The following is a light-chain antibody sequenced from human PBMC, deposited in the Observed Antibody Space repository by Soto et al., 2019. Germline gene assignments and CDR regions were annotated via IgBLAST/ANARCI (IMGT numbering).Light chain of an antibody. CDR1: PGISNY. V-gene: IGKV1-27*01. Sequence: DIQMTQSPSSLSASVGDRVTITCRASPGISNYLAWYQQKPGKVPKLLIYAASTLQSGVQSRFSGSGSGTDFTLPISSLQPEDVATYYCQKYNSAPWAFGQGTKVEIK. CDR3: QKYNSAPWA. CDR2: AAS. J-gene: IGKJ1*01.